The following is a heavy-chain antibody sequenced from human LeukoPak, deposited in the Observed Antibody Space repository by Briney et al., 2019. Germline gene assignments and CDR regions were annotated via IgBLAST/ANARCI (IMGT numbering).Heavy chain of an antibody. V-gene: IGHV3-23*01. CDR2: ISGSDPGT. CDR1: GFTFSTYA. J-gene: IGHJ6*03. CDR3: AKAPLASSTGARCYSLDA. D-gene: IGHD2-8*02. Sequence: PGGSLRLSCVASGFTFSTYAISWVRQTPWTELEWVSAISGSDPGTYPADSVKGRFTISRDNSKNTLYLQMNNLRTEDTAIYFCAKAPLASSTGARCYSLDAWGKGTTVSVSS.